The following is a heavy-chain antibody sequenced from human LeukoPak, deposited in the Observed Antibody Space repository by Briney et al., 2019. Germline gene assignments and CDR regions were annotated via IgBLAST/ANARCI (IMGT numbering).Heavy chain of an antibody. Sequence: PGGSLRLSCSASGFTFSTFAMHWVRQAPGKRLEYVSGINNNGDSTYYLDSVKARLTISRDNSKNTLFLQMASLRAEDAAVYYCVKTMMTFGGVIRTDAFDIWGQGTMVIVSS. CDR2: INNNGDST. CDR3: VKTMMTFGGVIRTDAFDI. CDR1: GFTFSTFA. V-gene: IGHV3-64D*06. D-gene: IGHD3-16*01. J-gene: IGHJ3*02.